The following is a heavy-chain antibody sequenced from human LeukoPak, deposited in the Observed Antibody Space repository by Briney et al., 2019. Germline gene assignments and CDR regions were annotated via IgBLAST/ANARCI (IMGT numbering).Heavy chain of an antibody. D-gene: IGHD5-18*01. CDR1: GGSISSGSYY. J-gene: IGHJ5*02. CDR2: IYTSGST. Sequence: SETLSLTCTFPGGSISSGSYYWSWIRQPAGKGLEWIGRIYTSGSTNYNPSLKSRVTISVDTSKNQFSLKLSSVTAADTAVYYCARDLGRGYSYGINWFDPWGQGTLVTVSS. V-gene: IGHV4-61*02. CDR3: ARDLGRGYSYGINWFDP.